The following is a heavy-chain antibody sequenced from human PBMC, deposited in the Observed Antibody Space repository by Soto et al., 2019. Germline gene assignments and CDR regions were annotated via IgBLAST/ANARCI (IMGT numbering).Heavy chain of an antibody. CDR3: ARGRTSSPHFYVMDV. Sequence: ASVKVSCKASGYTFTNYGISWVRQAPGQGLEWMVWISAYNGNTNYAQKIQGRVTMTTDTSTSTAYMELRSLRSDDTAVYYCARGRTSSPHFYVMDVWGQGTTVTVSS. CDR1: GYTFTNYG. CDR2: ISAYNGNT. D-gene: IGHD6-13*01. J-gene: IGHJ6*02. V-gene: IGHV1-18*01.